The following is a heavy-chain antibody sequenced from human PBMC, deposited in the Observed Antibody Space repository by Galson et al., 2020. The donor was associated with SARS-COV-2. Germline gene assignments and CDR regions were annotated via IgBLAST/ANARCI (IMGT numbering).Heavy chain of an antibody. CDR1: GFTFSSYG. CDR3: AKARNGLWARPYYYYDMDV. D-gene: IGHD5-18*01. CDR2: ISYDGSNK. J-gene: IGHJ6*02. Sequence: GESLKISCAASGFTFSSYGMHCVRQAPGKGLEWVAVISYDGSNKYYADSVKGRFTISRDNSKNTLYLQMNSLRAEDTAVYYCAKARNGLWARPYYYYDMDVWGQGTTVTVSS. V-gene: IGHV3-30*18.